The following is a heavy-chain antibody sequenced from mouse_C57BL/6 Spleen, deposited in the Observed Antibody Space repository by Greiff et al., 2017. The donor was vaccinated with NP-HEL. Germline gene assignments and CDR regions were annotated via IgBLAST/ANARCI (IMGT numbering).Heavy chain of an antibody. CDR1: GYTFTSYW. J-gene: IGHJ1*03. CDR2: IYPSDSET. D-gene: IGHD1-1*01. CDR3: ARGDYGSSYWYFDV. Sequence: VKLQQPGAELVRPGSSVKLSCKASGYTFTSYWMDWVKQRPGRGLEWIGNIYPSDSETHYNQKFKDKATLTVDKSSSTAYMQLSSLTSEDSAVYYCARGDYGSSYWYFDVWGTGTTVTVSS. V-gene: IGHV1-61*01.